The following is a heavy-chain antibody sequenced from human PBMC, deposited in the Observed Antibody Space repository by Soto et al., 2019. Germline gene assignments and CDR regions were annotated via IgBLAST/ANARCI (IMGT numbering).Heavy chain of an antibody. CDR3: ARGRGLAARPQYLDF. D-gene: IGHD6-6*01. V-gene: IGHV3-30-3*01. CDR2: ISYDGSNQ. CDR1: EYSFDGYA. J-gene: IGHJ4*02. Sequence: PGGYPKLSCTASEYSFDGYAMHWVRQAPGKGLEWVAVISYDGSNQFYPDSVRGRFTISRDNFKDTLYLQMNSLSPDDTAVYYCARGRGLAARPQYLDFWGQGTPVTVSS.